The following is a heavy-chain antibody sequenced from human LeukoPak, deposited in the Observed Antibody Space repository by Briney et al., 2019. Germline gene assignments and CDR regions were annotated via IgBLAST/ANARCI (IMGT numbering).Heavy chain of an antibody. V-gene: IGHV1-18*01. D-gene: IGHD3-10*01. CDR1: GYTFTSYG. J-gene: IGHJ5*02. CDR3: ARAIGFGGVFDP. Sequence: AAVKVSCKASGYTFTSYGISWVRQAPGQGLEWMGWIGAYTANTNYAQKLPGRVTMTTDPSTSTAYTELRSLRSDDTAVYYCARAIGFGGVFDPWGQGTLVTVSS. CDR2: IGAYTANT.